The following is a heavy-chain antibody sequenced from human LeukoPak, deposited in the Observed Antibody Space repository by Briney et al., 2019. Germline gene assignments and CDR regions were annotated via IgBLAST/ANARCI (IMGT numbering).Heavy chain of an antibody. J-gene: IGHJ4*02. V-gene: IGHV4-38-2*02. CDR3: ARARGVIGGFDY. CDR1: GYSISSGYY. Sequence: SETLSLTCTVSGYSISSGYYWGWIRQPPGKGLEWIGSIYHSGSTYYNPSLKSRVTISVDTSKNQFSLKLSSATAADTAVYYSARARGVIGGFDYWGQGTLVTVSS. CDR2: IYHSGST. D-gene: IGHD3-10*01.